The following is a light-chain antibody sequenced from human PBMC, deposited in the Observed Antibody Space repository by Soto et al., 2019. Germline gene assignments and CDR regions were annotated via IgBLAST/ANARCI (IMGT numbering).Light chain of an antibody. CDR1: SSDVGGYNF. J-gene: IGLJ1*01. Sequence: QSALTQPRSVSGSPGQSVTISCTGTSSDVGGYNFVSWYQQHPGKAPKFMIYDVTKRPSGVPDRFSGSKSGNTASLTISGLQAEDEADYYCCSYVGSYTSYVFGTGTTVTVL. V-gene: IGLV2-11*01. CDR2: DVT. CDR3: CSYVGSYTSYV.